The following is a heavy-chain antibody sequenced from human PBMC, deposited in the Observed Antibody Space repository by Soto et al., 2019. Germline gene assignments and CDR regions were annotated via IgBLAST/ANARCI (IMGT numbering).Heavy chain of an antibody. CDR3: AKGLPEGGMDV. CDR2: ISYDGSNK. Sequence: GGSLRLSCAASGFTFSSYGMHWVRQAPGKGLEWVAVISYDGSNKYYADSVKGRFTISRDNSKNTLYLQMNSLRAEDTAVYYCAKGLPEGGMDVWGQGTTVTVSS. CDR1: GFTFSSYG. D-gene: IGHD2-21*02. J-gene: IGHJ6*02. V-gene: IGHV3-30*18.